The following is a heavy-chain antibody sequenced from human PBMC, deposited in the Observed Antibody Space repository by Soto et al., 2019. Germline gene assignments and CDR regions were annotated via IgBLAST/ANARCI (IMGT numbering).Heavy chain of an antibody. V-gene: IGHV1-8*01. D-gene: IGHD3-10*01. J-gene: IGHJ6*03. CDR1: GYTFTSYD. Sequence: QVQLVQSGAEVKKPGASVKVSCKASGYTFTSYDINWVRQATGQGLEWMGWMNPNSGNTGYAQKFQGRVTMTTNTSISTANIELSNMRSEDTGKYYCARAVWFGELFSTYYYMDVWGKGTTVTVSS. CDR3: ARAVWFGELFSTYYYMDV. CDR2: MNPNSGNT.